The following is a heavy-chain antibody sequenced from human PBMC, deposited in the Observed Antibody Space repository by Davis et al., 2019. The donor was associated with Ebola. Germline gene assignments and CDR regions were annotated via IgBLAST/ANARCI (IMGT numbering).Heavy chain of an antibody. CDR3: AREGDYVWDAYFDY. CDR2: IWYDGSNK. Sequence: GESLKISCAASGFTFSSYAMHWVRQAPGKGLEWVAVIWYDGSNKYYADSVKGRFTISRDNSKNTLYLQMNSLRAEDTAVYYCAREGDYVWDAYFDYWGQGTLVTVSS. J-gene: IGHJ4*02. CDR1: GFTFSSYA. D-gene: IGHD3-16*01. V-gene: IGHV3-33*08.